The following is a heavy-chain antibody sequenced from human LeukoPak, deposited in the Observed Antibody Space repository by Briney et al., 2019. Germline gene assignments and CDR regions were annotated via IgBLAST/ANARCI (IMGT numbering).Heavy chain of an antibody. V-gene: IGHV3-7*01. CDR2: IKQDGSEK. CDR3: ARWGRITMVRGLDY. D-gene: IGHD3-10*01. CDR1: GFTFSSYW. Sequence: RPGGSLRLSCAASGFTFSSYWMSWVRQAPGKGLEWVANIKQDGSEKYYVDSVKGRFTISRDNAKNSLYLQMNSLRAEDTAVYYCARWGRITMVRGLDYWGQGTLVTVSS. J-gene: IGHJ4*02.